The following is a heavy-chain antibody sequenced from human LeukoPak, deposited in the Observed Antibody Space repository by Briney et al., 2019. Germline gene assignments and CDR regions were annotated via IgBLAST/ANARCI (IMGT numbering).Heavy chain of an antibody. CDR3: ARDQPGVNYYYYGLDV. D-gene: IGHD2-8*01. J-gene: IGHJ6*02. V-gene: IGHV3-21*01. Sequence: GGSLRLSCAASGFTFSTYSMNWVRQAPGKGLEWVSSISSSSTYIYYADSVKGRFTISRDNAKKNSVYLEMNSLRAEDTAVYYCARDQPGVNYYYYGLDVWGQGTTVTVS. CDR1: GFTFSTYS. CDR2: ISSSSTYI.